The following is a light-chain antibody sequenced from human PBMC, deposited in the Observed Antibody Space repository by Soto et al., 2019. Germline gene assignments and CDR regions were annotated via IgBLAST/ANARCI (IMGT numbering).Light chain of an antibody. Sequence: QSVRTQPPSVSGAPGQRVTISCTGSSSNIGAGYDVHWYQQLPGTAPKLLIYGNNNRPSGVPDRFSGSKSATSDSLAITGLQAEDEADYYCQSYDSSLSGWVFGGGTKLTVL. CDR1: SSNIGAGYD. V-gene: IGLV1-40*01. CDR3: QSYDSSLSGWV. CDR2: GNN. J-gene: IGLJ3*02.